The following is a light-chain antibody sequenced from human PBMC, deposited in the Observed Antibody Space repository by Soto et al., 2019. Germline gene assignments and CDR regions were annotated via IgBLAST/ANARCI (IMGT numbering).Light chain of an antibody. CDR3: QQRSTWPPWT. Sequence: EIVLTQSPATLSLSPGERATLSCRASQSVSSYLAWDQQKPGQAPRLLIYDASNRASGIPDRFSGSGSGTDFTLTISSLQPEDFAVYYCQQRSTWPPWTFGQGTKVEIK. V-gene: IGKV3-11*01. CDR1: QSVSSY. J-gene: IGKJ1*01. CDR2: DAS.